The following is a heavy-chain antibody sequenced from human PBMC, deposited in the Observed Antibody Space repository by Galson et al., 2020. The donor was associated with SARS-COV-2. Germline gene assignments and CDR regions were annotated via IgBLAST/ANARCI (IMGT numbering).Heavy chain of an antibody. CDR1: GFTFSDYY. Sequence: NSGGSLRLSCAASGFTFSDYYMSWIRQAPGKGLEWVSYISSSGSTIYYADSVKGRFTISRDNAKNSLYLQMNSLRAEDTAVYYCARVGDSLYYYGSGSYYFDYWGQGTLVTVSS. CDR3: ARVGDSLYYYGSGSYYFDY. D-gene: IGHD3-10*01. J-gene: IGHJ4*02. CDR2: ISSSGSTI. V-gene: IGHV3-11*04.